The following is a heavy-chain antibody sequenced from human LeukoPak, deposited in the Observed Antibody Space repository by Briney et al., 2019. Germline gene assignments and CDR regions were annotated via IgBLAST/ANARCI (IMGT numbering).Heavy chain of an antibody. V-gene: IGHV4-59*08. J-gene: IGHJ5*02. CDR3: ARRLNRWELLPGGWFDP. CDR2: IYYSGST. CDR1: GGSISSYY. Sequence: SETLSLTCTVSGGSISSYYWSWIRQPPGKGREWIGYIYYSGSTNYNPSLKSRVTISVDTSKNQFSLKLSSVTAADTAVYYCARRLNRWELLPGGWFDPWGQGTLVTVSS. D-gene: IGHD1-26*01.